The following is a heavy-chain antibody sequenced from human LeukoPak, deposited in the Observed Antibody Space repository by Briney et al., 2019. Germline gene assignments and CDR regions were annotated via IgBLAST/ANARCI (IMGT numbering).Heavy chain of an antibody. J-gene: IGHJ2*01. V-gene: IGHV3-48*04. CDR2: IGSSSSTI. Sequence: PGGSLRLSCAASGFTFSSYTMNWVRQAPGKGLEWVSYIGSSSSTIYYADSVKGRFTISRDNGKNSLYLQMNSLRAEDTAVYYCARDPYYDILTWEGGWYFDLWGRGTLVTVSS. CDR1: GFTFSSYT. CDR3: ARDPYYDILTWEGGWYFDL. D-gene: IGHD3-9*01.